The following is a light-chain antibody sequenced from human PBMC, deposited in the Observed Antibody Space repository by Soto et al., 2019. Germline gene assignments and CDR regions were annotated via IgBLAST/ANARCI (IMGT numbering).Light chain of an antibody. V-gene: IGKV1-27*01. CDR3: QKYKSAPSLT. Sequence: DIQMTQYPSSLSASVGDRVTITCRASQDISNFLAWYQHKPGKVPKLLIYAASTLQSGVPSRFSGSGSGTDFTLTISSLQPEDVATYYCQKYKSAPSLTFGGGTKVEIK. CDR1: QDISNF. CDR2: AAS. J-gene: IGKJ4*01.